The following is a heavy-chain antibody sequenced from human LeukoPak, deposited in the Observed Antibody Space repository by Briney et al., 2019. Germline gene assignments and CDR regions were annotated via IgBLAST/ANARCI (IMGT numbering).Heavy chain of an antibody. CDR2: ISPRGDIT. CDR1: GFTFSRYG. D-gene: IGHD3-10*01. CDR3: AKDDAWLQFGE. Sequence: GGSLRLSCAASGFTFSRYGMHWVRQAPGKGLEWVSGISPRGDITYYADSVKGRFTVSRDNFKNTLYLEVISLTAEDTAVYYCAKDDAWLQFGEWSQGTLVTVSS. J-gene: IGHJ4*02. V-gene: IGHV3-23*01.